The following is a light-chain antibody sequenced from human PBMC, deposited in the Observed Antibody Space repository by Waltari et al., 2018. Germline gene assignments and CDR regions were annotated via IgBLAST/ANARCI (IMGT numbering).Light chain of an antibody. Sequence: DIQMTQSPSTLSASVGDRVTITCRASQDITTSLAWYQQKPGKAPKVLIYRTSNLKRGVSSRFGGSGSGTEFTLTINSLQPDDFATYYCQQFHSYPVTLGGGTKVEIK. CDR3: QQFHSYPVT. V-gene: IGKV1-5*03. CDR1: QDITTS. CDR2: RTS. J-gene: IGKJ4*01.